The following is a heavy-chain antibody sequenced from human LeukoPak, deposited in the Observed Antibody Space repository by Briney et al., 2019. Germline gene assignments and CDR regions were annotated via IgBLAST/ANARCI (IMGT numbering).Heavy chain of an antibody. V-gene: IGHV3-23*01. Sequence: GGSLRLSCAASGFTFSSYAMSRVRQAPGKGLEWVSAICGSGGSTYYADSVKGRFTISRDNSKNTLYLQMNSLRAEDTAVYYCAKDPIGPRYYDFWSGYPDYWGQGTLVTVSS. CDR2: ICGSGGST. J-gene: IGHJ4*02. D-gene: IGHD3-3*01. CDR3: AKDPIGPRYYDFWSGYPDY. CDR1: GFTFSSYA.